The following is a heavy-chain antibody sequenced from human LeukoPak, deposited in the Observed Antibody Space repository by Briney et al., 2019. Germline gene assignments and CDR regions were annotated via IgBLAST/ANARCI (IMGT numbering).Heavy chain of an antibody. CDR2: ISAYNGNT. Sequence: ASVKVSCKASGYTFTSYGISWVRQAPGQGLEWMGWISAYNGNTNYAQKLQGRVTMTTDTSTSTAYMELRSLRSDDTAVYYCARARPPRSGSYSFDYWGQGTLVTVSS. V-gene: IGHV1-18*01. CDR1: GYTFTSYG. D-gene: IGHD1-26*01. CDR3: ARARPPRSGSYSFDY. J-gene: IGHJ4*02.